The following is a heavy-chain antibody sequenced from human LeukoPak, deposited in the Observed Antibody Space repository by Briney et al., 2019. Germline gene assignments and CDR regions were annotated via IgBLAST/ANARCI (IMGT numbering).Heavy chain of an antibody. CDR3: ARGLAAAGADWFDP. CDR1: GGSISSYY. CDR2: IYHSGST. J-gene: IGHJ5*02. D-gene: IGHD6-13*01. V-gene: IGHV4-59*12. Sequence: SETLSLTCTVSGGSISSYYWSWIRQPPGKGLEWIGEIYHSGSTTYNPSLKSRVTISVDKSKNQFSLKVSSVTAADTAVYYCARGLAAAGADWFDPWGQGTLVTVSS.